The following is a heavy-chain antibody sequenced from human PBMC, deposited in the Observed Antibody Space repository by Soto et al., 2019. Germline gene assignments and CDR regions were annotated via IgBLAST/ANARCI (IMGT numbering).Heavy chain of an antibody. D-gene: IGHD6-19*01. J-gene: IGHJ4*02. V-gene: IGHV3-23*01. CDR3: AKVDPFYWLVQA. CDR1: GFTFSNYA. CDR2: LSDGGGTA. Sequence: GGSLRLSCAASGFTFSNYAFNWVRQAPGKGLEWVSTLSDGGGTAYYADSVKGRFTISRDNSRNTLYLQMNSLRAEDTAIYYCAKVDPFYWLVQAWGQGSLVTVSS.